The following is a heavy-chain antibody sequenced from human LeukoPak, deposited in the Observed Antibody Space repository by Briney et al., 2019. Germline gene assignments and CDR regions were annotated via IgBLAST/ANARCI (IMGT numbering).Heavy chain of an antibody. CDR2: IYHSGSA. CDR3: ARDPRWLTPDCTSTSCYEDYFDP. CDR1: GYSISSGYQ. J-gene: IGHJ5*02. Sequence: SETLSLTCAVSGYSISSGYQWAWIRPSPGKGLEWIGSIYHSGSAHYNPSLKSRVTISVETSKNQFSLKMYSVTAADTAVYYCARDPRWLTPDCTSTSCYEDYFDPWGQGTLVTVSS. D-gene: IGHD2-2*01. V-gene: IGHV4-38-2*02.